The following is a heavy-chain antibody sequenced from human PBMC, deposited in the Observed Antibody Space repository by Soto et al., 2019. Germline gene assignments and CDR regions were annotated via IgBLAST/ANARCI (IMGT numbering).Heavy chain of an antibody. D-gene: IGHD3-9*01. CDR2: IYPGDSDT. V-gene: IGHV5-51*01. Sequence: GEALKISCKGSGYSFTSYLIGWVRQMPGKGLEWMGIIYPGDSDTRYSPSFQGQVTISADKSISTAYLQWSSLKASDTAMYYCARQKLRYFDTDDKYYYDTDVWGQGTTVTVSS. CDR3: ARQKLRYFDTDDKYYYDTDV. J-gene: IGHJ6*02. CDR1: GYSFTSYL.